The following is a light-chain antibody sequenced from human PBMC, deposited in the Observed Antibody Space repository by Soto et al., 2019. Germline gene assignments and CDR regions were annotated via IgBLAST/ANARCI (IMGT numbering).Light chain of an antibody. CDR2: WAS. V-gene: IGKV4-1*01. J-gene: IGKJ4*01. CDR3: QQHYSAPLT. CDR1: QSVLSSSNNKNY. Sequence: DIVLTQSPDSLAVSLGERATINCKSSQSVLSSSNNKNYLSWHQHKPGQPPKLLISWASTRESGVPDRFSGSGSGTDLTLTISSLQAEDVAVYYCQQHYSAPLTFGGGTKVEIK.